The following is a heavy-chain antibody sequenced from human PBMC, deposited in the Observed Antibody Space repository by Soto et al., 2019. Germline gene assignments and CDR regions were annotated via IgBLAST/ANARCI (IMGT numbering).Heavy chain of an antibody. CDR1: GFTFSDYW. J-gene: IGHJ6*02. CDR2: IKQDGSEK. D-gene: IGHD4-4*01. Sequence: GGSLRLSCAASGFTFSDYWMSWVRQAPGKGLEWVANIKQDGSEKYYVDSVKGRFTISRDNAKNSLYLQMNSLRAEDTAVYYCARDRNPYYYYGMDVWGQGTTVTVSS. CDR3: ARDRNPYYYYGMDV. V-gene: IGHV3-7*01.